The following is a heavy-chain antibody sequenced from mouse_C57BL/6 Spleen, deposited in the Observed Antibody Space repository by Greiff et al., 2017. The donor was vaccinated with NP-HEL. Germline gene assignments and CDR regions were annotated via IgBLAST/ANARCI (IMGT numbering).Heavy chain of an antibody. CDR3: TRDPSFYYGSSYWDFDV. CDR2: FSSGGDYI. V-gene: IGHV5-9-1*02. D-gene: IGHD1-1*01. Sequence: EVKLVESGEGLVKPGGSLKLSCAASGFTFSSYAMSWVRQTPQNRLEWVAYFSSGGDYIYYADTVQGRFTISRDTARNTLYLQMSSPKSEDTAMYYCTRDPSFYYGSSYWDFDVWGTGTTVTGSA. CDR1: GFTFSSYA. J-gene: IGHJ1*03.